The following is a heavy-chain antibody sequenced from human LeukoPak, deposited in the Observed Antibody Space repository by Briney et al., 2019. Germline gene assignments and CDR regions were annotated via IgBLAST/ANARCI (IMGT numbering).Heavy chain of an antibody. CDR3: ARRGVYYDSSGYYSPYYFDY. CDR2: IYHSGST. V-gene: IGHV4-38-2*02. D-gene: IGHD3-22*01. CDR1: GYSISSGYY. Sequence: PSETLSLTCTVSGYSISSGYYWGWIRQPPGKGLEWIGSIYHSGSTYYNPSLKSRVTISVDTSKNQFSLKLSSVTAADTAVYYCARRGVYYDSSGYYSPYYFDYWGQGTLVTVSS. J-gene: IGHJ4*02.